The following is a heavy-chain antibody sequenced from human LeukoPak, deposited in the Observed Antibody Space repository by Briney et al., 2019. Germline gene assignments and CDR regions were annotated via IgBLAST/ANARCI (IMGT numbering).Heavy chain of an antibody. V-gene: IGHV3-21*01. CDR1: EFTFSSYS. CDR3: ARDRKAVTSAFDY. D-gene: IGHD4-17*01. Sequence: GGSLRLSCAGSEFTFSSYSMHWVRQAPGKGLEWVSSISGRSDDIYYADSVQGRFTISRDNSKNSLYLQMKSLRAEDTALYYCARDRKAVTSAFDYWGQGTLVTVSS. J-gene: IGHJ4*02. CDR2: ISGRSDDI.